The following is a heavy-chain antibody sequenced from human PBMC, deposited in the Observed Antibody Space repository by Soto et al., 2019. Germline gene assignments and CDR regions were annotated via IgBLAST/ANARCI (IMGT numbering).Heavy chain of an antibody. CDR3: ARYRYYDSSGKGPFDY. Sequence: SETLSLTCTVSGGSISSSFWSWIWQTPGKGLEWIGYIYYSGSTNYNPSLKSRVTISVDTSKNQFSLKLSSVTAADTAVYYCARYRYYDSSGKGPFDYWGQGTLVTVSS. V-gene: IGHV4-59*01. J-gene: IGHJ4*02. D-gene: IGHD3-22*01. CDR2: IYYSGST. CDR1: GGSISSSF.